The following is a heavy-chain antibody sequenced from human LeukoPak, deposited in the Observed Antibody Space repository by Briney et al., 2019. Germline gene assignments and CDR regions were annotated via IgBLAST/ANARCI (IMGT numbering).Heavy chain of an antibody. J-gene: IGHJ2*01. CDR2: ISYDGSNK. V-gene: IGHV3-30-3*01. D-gene: IGHD5-18*01. CDR1: GFTFSSYA. Sequence: SGRSLRLSCAASGFTFSSYAMHWVRQAPGKGLEWVAVISYDGSNKYYADSVKGRFTISRDNSKNTLYLQMNSLRPEDTAVYYCAREEGIQSWLPYRNWYFDLWGRGTLVTVSS. CDR3: AREEGIQSWLPYRNWYFDL.